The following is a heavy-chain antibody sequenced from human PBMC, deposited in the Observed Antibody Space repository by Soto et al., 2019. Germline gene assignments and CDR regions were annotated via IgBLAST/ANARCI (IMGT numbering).Heavy chain of an antibody. J-gene: IGHJ3*02. CDR1: GGTFSSYA. V-gene: IGHV1-69*06. D-gene: IGHD1-26*01. CDR2: IIPIFGTA. CDR3: ARGSGMGAPDGSFDI. Sequence: LVKVSCKASGGTFSSYAISWVRQAPGQGLEWMGGIIPIFGTADYAQKFQGRVTITADKSTSTAYMELSSLRSEDTAVYYCARGSGMGAPDGSFDIWGQGTMVTVSS.